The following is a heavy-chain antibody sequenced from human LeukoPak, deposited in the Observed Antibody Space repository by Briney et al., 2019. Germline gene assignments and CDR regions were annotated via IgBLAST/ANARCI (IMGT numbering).Heavy chain of an antibody. CDR3: AREGRAAVGTGAFDI. CDR1: GDSISNYY. Sequence: SETLSLTCTVSGDSISNYYWSWIRQPAGKGLEWIGRIYTSVSTNYNPSLKSRVTMSLNTSKKQLSLKLNSVTAADTAVYHCAREGRAAVGTGAFDIRGQGTMVTVSS. J-gene: IGHJ3*02. CDR2: IYTSVST. D-gene: IGHD6-13*01. V-gene: IGHV4-4*07.